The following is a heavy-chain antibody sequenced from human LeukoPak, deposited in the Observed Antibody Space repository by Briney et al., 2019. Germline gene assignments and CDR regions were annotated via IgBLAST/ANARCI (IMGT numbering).Heavy chain of an antibody. CDR1: GGSISSRNYY. J-gene: IGHJ4*02. CDR3: ARGGSGEGY. Sequence: PSETLSLTCSVSGGSISSRNYYWGWIRQHPGKGLEWIGYIHNSGSTFYNPSLKSRVTISADTSKNLFSLKLTSVTAADTAVYYCARGGSGEGYWGQGTLVTVSS. CDR2: IHNSGST. V-gene: IGHV4-31*03. D-gene: IGHD3-10*01.